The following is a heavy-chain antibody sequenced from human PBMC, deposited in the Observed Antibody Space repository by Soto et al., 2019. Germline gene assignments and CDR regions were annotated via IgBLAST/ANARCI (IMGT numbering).Heavy chain of an antibody. Sequence: SVNVSCKASGGTFSSYAISWVRQAPGQGLEWMGGIIPIFGTANYAQKFQGRVTITADESTSTAYMELSSLRSEDTAVYYCAKLQSSIAAAEYYFDYWGQGTLVTVSS. J-gene: IGHJ4*02. CDR3: AKLQSSIAAAEYYFDY. CDR2: IIPIFGTA. D-gene: IGHD6-13*01. V-gene: IGHV1-69*13. CDR1: GGTFSSYA.